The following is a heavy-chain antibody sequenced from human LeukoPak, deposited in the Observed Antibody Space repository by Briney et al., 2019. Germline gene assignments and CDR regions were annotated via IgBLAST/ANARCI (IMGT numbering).Heavy chain of an antibody. J-gene: IGHJ4*02. CDR3: ASHKGDYIDY. V-gene: IGHV4-30-4*01. Sequence: PSETLSLTCTVSGGSISSAAYYWNWIRQPPGKGLEWVGYIYYSGSTFYNPSLKSRVSISVDMSKNQFSLKPSSVTAADTAVYYCASHKGDYIDYWGQGTLVTVSS. CDR1: GGSISSAAYY. CDR2: IYYSGST.